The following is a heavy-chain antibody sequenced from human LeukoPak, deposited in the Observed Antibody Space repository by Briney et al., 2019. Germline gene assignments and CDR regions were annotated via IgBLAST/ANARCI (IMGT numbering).Heavy chain of an antibody. Sequence: GGSLRLSCAASGFTFSSYAMSWVRQAPGKGLDWVSGISGSDGSTYYADSVKGRFTISRDNSKNTLYLQMNSLRAEDTAVYYCAKERSGMPAAANYWGQGTLVTVSS. D-gene: IGHD6-13*01. CDR2: ISGSDGST. V-gene: IGHV3-23*01. J-gene: IGHJ4*02. CDR1: GFTFSSYA. CDR3: AKERSGMPAAANY.